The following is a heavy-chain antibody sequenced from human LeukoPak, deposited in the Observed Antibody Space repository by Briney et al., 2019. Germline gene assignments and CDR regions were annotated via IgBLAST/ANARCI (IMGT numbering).Heavy chain of an antibody. CDR1: GFTFTTYS. V-gene: IGHV3-21*01. J-gene: IGHJ4*02. CDR3: ARNVYDILTGYSPIDY. CDR2: ITSSSTYI. D-gene: IGHD3-9*01. Sequence: GGSLRLSCAASGFTFTTYSMNWVRQAPGKGLEWVSSITSSSTYIYYAGSVKGRFTISRDNAKNSLYLQMNSLRAEDTAVYYCARNVYDILTGYSPIDYWGQGTLVTVSS.